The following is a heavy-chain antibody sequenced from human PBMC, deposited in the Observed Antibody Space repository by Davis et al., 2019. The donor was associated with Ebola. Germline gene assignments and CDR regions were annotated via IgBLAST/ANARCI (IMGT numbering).Heavy chain of an antibody. V-gene: IGHV3-23*01. CDR1: GLTFSSYA. J-gene: IGHJ4*02. D-gene: IGHD1-7*01. Sequence: GESLKISCAASGLTFSSYAMNWVRQAPGKGLEWVSSMSGNGVSISYADSVKGRFTISRDTSKSTVFLQMTSLSAEDTAVYYCVRTTYGAPEYWGQGTLVTVSS. CDR2: MSGNGVSI. CDR3: VRTTYGAPEY.